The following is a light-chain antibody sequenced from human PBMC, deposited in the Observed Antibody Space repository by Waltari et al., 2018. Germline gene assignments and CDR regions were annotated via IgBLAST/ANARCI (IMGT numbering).Light chain of an antibody. Sequence: DIQMTHSPSSLSASVGDRVTITSQPSQDINNDLNWYQQKPGKAPKLLIYDASNLETGVPSRFSGSGSGTDFTSPISSLQPEDIATYYCQLYAVLPPLSFGGGTKVEIK. CDR3: QLYAVLPPLS. J-gene: IGKJ4*01. CDR1: QDINND. CDR2: DAS. V-gene: IGKV1-33*01.